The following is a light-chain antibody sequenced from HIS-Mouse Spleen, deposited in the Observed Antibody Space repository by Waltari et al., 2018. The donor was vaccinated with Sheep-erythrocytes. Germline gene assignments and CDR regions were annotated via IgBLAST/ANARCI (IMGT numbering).Light chain of an antibody. Sequence: SVSGSPGQSVTISCTGTSSDVGGYNYVSWYQQHPGKAPKLMIYDVSKRPSGVPTRYSGSQSRNPASLTISGLQAEDVADYYCCSYAGSYNHVFATGTKVTVL. CDR3: CSYAGSYNHV. CDR2: DVS. CDR1: SSDVGGYNY. J-gene: IGLJ1*01. V-gene: IGLV2-11*01.